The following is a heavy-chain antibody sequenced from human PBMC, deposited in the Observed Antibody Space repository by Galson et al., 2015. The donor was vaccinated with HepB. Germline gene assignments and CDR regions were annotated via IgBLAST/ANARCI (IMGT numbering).Heavy chain of an antibody. J-gene: IGHJ3*01. Sequence: SLRLSCAASGSTFKNYWMSWVRQAPGKGLEWVANIKQDGSEMYYVDSVKGRFTISRDNAKNSLYLQMNSLRAEDTAVYYCARDPVWDKVATITLPDAFNLWGQGTMVTVSS. CDR2: IKQDGSEM. CDR1: GSTFKNYW. D-gene: IGHD5-12*01. V-gene: IGHV3-7*01. CDR3: ARDPVWDKVATITLPDAFNL.